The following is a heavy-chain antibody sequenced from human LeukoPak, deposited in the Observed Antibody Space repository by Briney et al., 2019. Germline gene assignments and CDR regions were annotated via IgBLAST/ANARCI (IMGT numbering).Heavy chain of an antibody. CDR1: GGSIISDY. J-gene: IGHJ6*03. V-gene: IGHV4-59*01. CDR2: LYYSGTT. Sequence: SETLSLTCTVSGGSIISDYWSWFRQPPGKGLEWIGYLYYSGTTNYNPSLESRVTILVDTSKNQFSLKLSSVTAEDTAVYYCARWTYSGSYYYMDVWGKGTTVTVSS. D-gene: IGHD1-26*01. CDR3: ARWTYSGSYYYMDV.